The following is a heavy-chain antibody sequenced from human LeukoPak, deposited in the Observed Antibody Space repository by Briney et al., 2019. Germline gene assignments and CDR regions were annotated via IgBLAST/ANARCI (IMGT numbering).Heavy chain of an antibody. CDR2: IKQDGSEK. J-gene: IGHJ4*02. Sequence: GGSLRLSXAASGFTFSSYWMSWVRQAPGKGLEWVANIKQDGSEKYYVDSVKGRFTISRDNAKNSLYLQMNSLRAEDTAVYYCASGWSGSVFDYWGQGTLVTVSS. CDR3: ASGWSGSVFDY. V-gene: IGHV3-7*01. CDR1: GFTFSSYW. D-gene: IGHD3-3*01.